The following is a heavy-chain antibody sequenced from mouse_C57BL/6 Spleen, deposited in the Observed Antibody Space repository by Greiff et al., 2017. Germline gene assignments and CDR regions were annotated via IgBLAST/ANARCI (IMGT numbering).Heavy chain of an antibody. CDR1: GYTFTSYW. V-gene: IGHV1-59*01. CDR2: IDPSDSYT. Sequence: VQLQQPGAELVRPGTSVKLSCKASGYTFTSYWMHWVKQRPGQGLEWIGVIDPSDSYTNYNQKCKGKATLTVDTSASTAYMQLSSLASEDSAVYYWARKRMDYWGQGTSVTVAA. CDR3: ARKRMDY. J-gene: IGHJ4*01.